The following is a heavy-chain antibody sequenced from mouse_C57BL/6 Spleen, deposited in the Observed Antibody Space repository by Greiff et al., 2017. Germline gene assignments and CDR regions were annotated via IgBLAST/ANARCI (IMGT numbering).Heavy chain of an antibody. CDR3: ANGNYGYFDV. J-gene: IGHJ1*03. V-gene: IGHV1-66*01. CDR2: IYPGSGNT. Sequence: PGQGLEWIGWIYPGSGNTKYNEKFKGKATLTADTSSSTAYMQLSSLTSEDSAVYYCANGNYGYFDVWGTGTTVTVSS. D-gene: IGHD1-1*01.